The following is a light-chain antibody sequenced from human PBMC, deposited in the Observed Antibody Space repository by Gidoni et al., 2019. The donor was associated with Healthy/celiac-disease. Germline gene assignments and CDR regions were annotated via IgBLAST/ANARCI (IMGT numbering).Light chain of an antibody. CDR1: TGAVTSGHY. V-gene: IGLV7-46*01. Sequence: HAVVTQEPSLTLSPGGTVTLTCGSSTGAVTSGHYPYWFQQKPGQAPRTLIYETSNKHSWTPARFSGSLLGGKAALTLSGAQPEDEAEYYCLLSYSGARGVFGGGTKLTVL. CDR2: ETS. J-gene: IGLJ2*01. CDR3: LLSYSGARGV.